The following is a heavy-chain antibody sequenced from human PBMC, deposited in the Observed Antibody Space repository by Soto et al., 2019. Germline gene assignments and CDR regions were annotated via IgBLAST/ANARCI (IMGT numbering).Heavy chain of an antibody. Sequence: VESGGGVVQPGRSLRLSCAASGFTFSSYGMHWVRQAPGKGLEWVAVIWYDGSNKYYADSVKGRFTISRDNSKNTLYLQMNSLRAEDTAVYYCAREIRIVATIWAFDYWGQGTLVTVSS. CDR3: AREIRIVATIWAFDY. J-gene: IGHJ4*02. V-gene: IGHV3-33*01. CDR1: GFTFSSYG. CDR2: IWYDGSNK. D-gene: IGHD5-12*01.